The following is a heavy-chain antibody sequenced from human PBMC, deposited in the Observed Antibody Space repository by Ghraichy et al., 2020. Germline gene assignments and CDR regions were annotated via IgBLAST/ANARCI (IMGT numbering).Heavy chain of an antibody. Sequence: LETLSLRCTVSGGSMSYFYWNWIRQPAGKALEWIGHVHPSGRTDHNPSLKSRVSMSVDTSKNYFSLRLTSVTDADTAVYYCAREWPSITSRPDYSYGLDVWGQGTTVTVSS. V-gene: IGHV4-4*07. CDR2: VHPSGRT. D-gene: IGHD6-6*01. J-gene: IGHJ6*02. CDR3: AREWPSITSRPDYSYGLDV. CDR1: GGSMSYFY.